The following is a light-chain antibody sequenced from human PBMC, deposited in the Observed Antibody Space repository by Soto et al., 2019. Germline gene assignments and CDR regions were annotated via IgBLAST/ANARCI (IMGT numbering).Light chain of an antibody. CDR3: QQYNNGYA. CDR1: QSVRSN. CDR2: GAS. V-gene: IGKV3-15*01. Sequence: EIVMTQSPTTLSVSPGRRVTLSCRASQSVRSNLAWYQHKPGQAPRLLIYGASTRAAGIPARFSGSGSGTEFSLTISSLQSEDFAIYYCQQYNNGYAFGQGTKLEI. J-gene: IGKJ2*01.